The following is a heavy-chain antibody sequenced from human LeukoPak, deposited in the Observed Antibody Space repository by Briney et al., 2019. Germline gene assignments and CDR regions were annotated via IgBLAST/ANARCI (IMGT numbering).Heavy chain of an antibody. D-gene: IGHD3-16*01. J-gene: IGHJ4*02. CDR2: INHSGST. V-gene: IGHV4-34*01. Sequence: SETLSLTCAVYGGSFSGYYWSWIRQPPGKGLEWIGEINHSGSTNYNPSLKSRVTISVDTSKNQFSLKLSSVTAADTAVYYCARDLWGSPTYWGQGTLVTVSS. CDR1: GGSFSGYY. CDR3: ARDLWGSPTY.